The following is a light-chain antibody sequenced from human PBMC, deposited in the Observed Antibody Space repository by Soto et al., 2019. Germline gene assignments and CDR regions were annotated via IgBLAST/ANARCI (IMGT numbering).Light chain of an antibody. V-gene: IGLV2-8*01. CDR2: EVV. J-gene: IGLJ1*01. CDR3: KSYAGSNTDV. Sequence: QSALTQPPSASGSPGQSVTISCTGTKSDIGVYDFVSWYQHHPGKAPRLIIYEVVQRPSGVPERFSVSKSGNTASLTVSGLQAADEADYFCKSYAGSNTDVFGSGTKLTVL. CDR1: KSDIGVYDF.